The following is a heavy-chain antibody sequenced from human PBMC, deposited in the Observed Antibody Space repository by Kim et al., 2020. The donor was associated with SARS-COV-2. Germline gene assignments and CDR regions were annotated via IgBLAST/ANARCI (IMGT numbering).Heavy chain of an antibody. CDR3: AKDGGTVTTYYYFDY. V-gene: IGHV3-30*18. CDR1: GFTFSSYG. J-gene: IGHJ4*01. D-gene: IGHD4-17*01. CDR2: ISYDGSNK. Sequence: GGSLRLSCAASGFTFSSYGMHWVRQAPGKGLEWVAVISYDGSNKYYADSVKGRFTISRDNSKNTLYLQMNSLRAEDTAVYYCAKDGGTVTTYYYFDYWG.